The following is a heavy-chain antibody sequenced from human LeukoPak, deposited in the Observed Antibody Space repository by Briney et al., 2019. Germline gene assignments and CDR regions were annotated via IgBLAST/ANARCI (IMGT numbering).Heavy chain of an antibody. CDR3: AREPWGYGDYQSYFDY. CDR1: GGTFSRYA. D-gene: IGHD4-17*01. J-gene: IGHJ4*02. V-gene: IGHV1-69*13. Sequence: SVKVSCKASGGTFSRYAVSWVRQAPGQGLEWMGGIIPIFGTANYAQKFQGRVTITADESTSTAYMGLSSLRSEDTAVYYCAREPWGYGDYQSYFDYWGQGTLVTVSS. CDR2: IIPIFGTA.